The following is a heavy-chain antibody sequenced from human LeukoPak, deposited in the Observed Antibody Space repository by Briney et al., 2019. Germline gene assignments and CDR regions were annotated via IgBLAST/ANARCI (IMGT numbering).Heavy chain of an antibody. V-gene: IGHV3-48*03. CDR2: ISPSGSSI. J-gene: IGHJ4*02. Sequence: QPGGSLRLSCAASGFTFSNYEMNWVRQAPGKGLEWVSYISPSGSSIYYADSVKGRFTISRDNAKDSLFLQMNSLRAEDTAVYYCASGGRISSWGQGALVTVSS. D-gene: IGHD3-16*01. CDR1: GFTFSNYE. CDR3: ASGGRISS.